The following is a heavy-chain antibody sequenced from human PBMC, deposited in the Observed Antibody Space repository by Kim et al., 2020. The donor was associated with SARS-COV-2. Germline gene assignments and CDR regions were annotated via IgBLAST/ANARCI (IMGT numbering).Heavy chain of an antibody. J-gene: IGHJ6*02. D-gene: IGHD6-19*01. CDR1: GYTFTGYY. Sequence: ASVKVSCKASGYTFTGYYMHWVRQAPGQGLEWMGRINPNSGVTNYAQKFQGRVTMTRDTSISTAYMELSRLRSDDTAVYYCARSGSSGWYGGYGMDVWGQGTTVTVSS. CDR3: ARSGSSGWYGGYGMDV. CDR2: INPNSGVT. V-gene: IGHV1-2*06.